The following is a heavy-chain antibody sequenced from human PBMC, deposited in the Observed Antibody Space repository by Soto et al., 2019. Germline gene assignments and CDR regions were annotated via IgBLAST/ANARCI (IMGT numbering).Heavy chain of an antibody. V-gene: IGHV3-23*01. J-gene: IGHJ4*02. CDR2: MSGSGDSI. Sequence: DVQVLESGGDLVQPGESLRLSCAASGFTFSNYAMTWVRQAPGKGLEWVSTMSGSGDSIYYADSVKGRFTISRDNSKKTLDLKMNSLRADDVDVYYCATGRQMGYWGQGTLVIVSS. D-gene: IGHD7-27*01. CDR3: ATGRQMGY. CDR1: GFTFSNYA.